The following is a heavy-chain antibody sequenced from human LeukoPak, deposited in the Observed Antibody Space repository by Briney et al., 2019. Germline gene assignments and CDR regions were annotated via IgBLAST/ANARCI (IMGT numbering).Heavy chain of an antibody. CDR2: ISVYNGNI. V-gene: IGHV1-18*01. Sequence: ASVKVSCKASGYTFTSYSISWVRQAPGQGLEWMGWISVYNGNINYAQNLQGRVTMTTDTSTSTAYMELRSLRSDDTAVYYCARAYSSSANWFDPWGQGTLVTVSS. CDR1: GYTFTSYS. J-gene: IGHJ5*02. D-gene: IGHD6-13*01. CDR3: ARAYSSSANWFDP.